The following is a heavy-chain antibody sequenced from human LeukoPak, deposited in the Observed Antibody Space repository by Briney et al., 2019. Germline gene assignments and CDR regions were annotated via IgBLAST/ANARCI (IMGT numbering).Heavy chain of an antibody. CDR2: IYYSGST. J-gene: IGHJ4*02. CDR3: AGAFPDSSRYIGPLDH. D-gene: IGHD3-22*01. V-gene: IGHV4-59*01. CDR1: GGSISSYY. Sequence: PSETLSLTCAVSGGSISSYYWSWIRQPPGKGLEFIGHIYYSGSTNYNPSLKSRVTISVDTFKTQFSLNLSSVTAADTAVYYCAGAFPDSSRYIGPLDHWGQGTLVTVSS.